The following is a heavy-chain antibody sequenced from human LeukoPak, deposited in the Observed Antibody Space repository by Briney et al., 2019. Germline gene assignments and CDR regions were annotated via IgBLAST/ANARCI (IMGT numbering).Heavy chain of an antibody. D-gene: IGHD5-12*01. CDR1: GGSISSYY. CDR3: ARRRGYSGYDYWAFDY. Sequence: SETLSLTCTVSGGSISSYYWSWIRQPPGKGLEWIGYIYYSGSTNYNPSFKSRVTISVDTSKNQFSLKLSSVTAADTAVYYCARRRGYSGYDYWAFDYWGQGTLVTVSS. V-gene: IGHV4-59*08. CDR2: IYYSGST. J-gene: IGHJ4*02.